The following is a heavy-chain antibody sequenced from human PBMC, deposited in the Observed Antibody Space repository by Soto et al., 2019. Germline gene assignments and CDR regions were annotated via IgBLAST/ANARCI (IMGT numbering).Heavy chain of an antibody. CDR2: VSTNGGTS. CDR3: VKDRAPRDGYKTQPGS. CDR1: GFTFSICA. J-gene: IGHJ5*02. V-gene: IGHV3-64D*06. D-gene: IGHD5-12*01. Sequence: GGSLRLSCSASGFTFSICAMHWVRQAPGKGLEYVSAVSTNGGTSYYADSVKGRFTISRDNSRNTLYLQMNSLRPEDTAVYYCVKDRAPRDGYKTQPGSWGLGTLVTVSS.